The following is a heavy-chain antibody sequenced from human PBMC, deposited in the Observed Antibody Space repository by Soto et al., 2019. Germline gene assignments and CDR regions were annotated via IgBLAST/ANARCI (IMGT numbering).Heavy chain of an antibody. CDR2: ISYDGSKK. V-gene: IGHV3-30*18. CDR3: AKSFGAIAATAFDM. J-gene: IGHJ3*02. D-gene: IGHD2-15*01. Sequence: GGSLRLSCAASVFSFSSYAMHWVRQAPGKGLEWVAVISYDGSKKYYADSAKGRFTISRDNSKNTLYLQMNSLRAEDTTVYYCAKSFGAIAATAFDMWGQGTMVTVSS. CDR1: VFSFSSYA.